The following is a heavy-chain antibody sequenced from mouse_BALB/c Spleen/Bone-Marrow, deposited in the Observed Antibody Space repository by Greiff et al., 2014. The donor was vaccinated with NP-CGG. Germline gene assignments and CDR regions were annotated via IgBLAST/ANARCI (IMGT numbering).Heavy chain of an antibody. J-gene: IGHJ2*01. CDR1: GYAFTNYL. D-gene: IGHD3-2*01. V-gene: IGHV1-54*01. CDR2: INPGSGGA. Sequence: VKLQESGAELVRPGTSVKVSCKASGYAFTNYLIEWVKQRPVQGLEWIGVINPGSGGANYNAKFKGKATLTADKSSSIAYMQLSSLTSDDSAVYFCAREWTARAVDYWGQGTTLTVSS. CDR3: AREWTARAVDY.